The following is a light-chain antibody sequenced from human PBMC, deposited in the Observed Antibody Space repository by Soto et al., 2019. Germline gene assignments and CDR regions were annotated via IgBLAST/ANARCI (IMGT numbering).Light chain of an antibody. CDR2: GAS. V-gene: IGKV3-20*01. Sequence: IVLTQSPGTLSLFPGERATLSCRASQSVSRTSFAWYRQKPGQPPSLLIYGASNRATGVPDRFSGSGSGTDFTLTISRLEPEDFAVYYCQQYGSSPPGFTFGPGTTVEIK. J-gene: IGKJ3*01. CDR1: QSVSRTS. CDR3: QQYGSSPPGFT.